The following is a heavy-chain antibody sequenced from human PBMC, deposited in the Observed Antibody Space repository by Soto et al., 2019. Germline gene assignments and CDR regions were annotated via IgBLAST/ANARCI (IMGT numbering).Heavy chain of an antibody. J-gene: IGHJ4*02. CDR3: ARIKNYIAVAGTVGSNYFDY. CDR2: IYYSGST. D-gene: IGHD6-19*01. V-gene: IGHV4-39*01. CDR1: GGSISSSSYY. Sequence: QLQLQESGPGLVKPSETLSLTCTVSGGSISSSSYYWGWIRQPPGKGLEWIGSIYYSGSTYYNPSLKSRVTISVDTSKNQFSLKLSSVTAADTAVYYCARIKNYIAVAGTVGSNYFDYWGQGTLVTVSS.